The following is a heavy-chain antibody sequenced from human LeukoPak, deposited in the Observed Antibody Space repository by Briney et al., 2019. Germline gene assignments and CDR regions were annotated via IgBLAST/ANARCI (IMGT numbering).Heavy chain of an antibody. CDR2: IYTSGST. D-gene: IGHD3-9*01. Sequence: NPSETLSLTCTVSGYSISSGYYWGWIRQPPGKGLEWIGRIYTSGSTNYNPSLKSRVTISVDTSKNQFSLKLSSVTAADTAVYYCARSPRPIRYFDRHLGRSYWFDPWGQGTLVTVSS. CDR1: GYSISSGYY. CDR3: ARSPRPIRYFDRHLGRSYWFDP. J-gene: IGHJ5*02. V-gene: IGHV4-38-2*02.